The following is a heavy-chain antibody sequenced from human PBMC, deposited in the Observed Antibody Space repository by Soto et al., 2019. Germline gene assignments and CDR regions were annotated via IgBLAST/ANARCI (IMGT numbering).Heavy chain of an antibody. Sequence: PGGSLRLSCAASGFTFSSYGMHWVRQAPGKGLEWVAVIWYDGSNKYYADSVKGRFTISRDNSKNTLYLQMNSLRAEDTAVYYCASQYAEAAGTDYYYGMDVWGQGTTVTVSS. CDR1: GFTFSSYG. J-gene: IGHJ6*02. D-gene: IGHD6-13*01. CDR3: ASQYAEAAGTDYYYGMDV. CDR2: IWYDGSNK. V-gene: IGHV3-33*01.